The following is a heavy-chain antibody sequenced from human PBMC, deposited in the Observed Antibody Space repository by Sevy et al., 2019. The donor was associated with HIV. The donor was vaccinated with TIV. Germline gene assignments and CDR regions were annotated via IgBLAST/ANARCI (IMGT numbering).Heavy chain of an antibody. CDR3: ARDPLGFYCSGGSCYSYYFDY. V-gene: IGHV3-30*04. CDR2: ISNDESNK. J-gene: IGHJ4*02. CDR1: GFTFSSYA. D-gene: IGHD2-15*01. Sequence: GGSLRLSCAASGFTFSSYAMHWVRQAPGKGLEWVAVISNDESNKYYADSVKGRFIISRDNSKNTLYLQTNSLRAEDTAVFYCARDPLGFYCSGGSCYSYYFDYWGQGTLVTVSS.